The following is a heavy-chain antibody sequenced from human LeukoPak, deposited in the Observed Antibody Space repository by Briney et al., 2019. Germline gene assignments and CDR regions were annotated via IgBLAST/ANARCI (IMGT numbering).Heavy chain of an antibody. V-gene: IGHV5-51*01. Sequence: GESLKISCKGSGYSFNTYWIGWVRQMPGKGLEWMGIIYPGDSDTKYSPSFQGQVTISADKSISTAYLQWSSLKASDTAMYYCARRTLGNVVDYWGQGTLVTVSS. CDR2: IYPGDSDT. CDR3: ARRTLGNVVDY. D-gene: IGHD3-16*01. J-gene: IGHJ4*02. CDR1: GYSFNTYW.